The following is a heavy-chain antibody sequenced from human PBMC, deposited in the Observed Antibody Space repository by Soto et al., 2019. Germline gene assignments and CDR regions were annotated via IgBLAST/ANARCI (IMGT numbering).Heavy chain of an antibody. V-gene: IGHV3-64*01. D-gene: IGHD2-2*01. CDR1: GFTFSSYA. CDR2: ISSNGGST. CDR3: ARPLGYCSSTSCYSLGGGSDAFDI. J-gene: IGHJ3*02. Sequence: PGGSLRLSCAASGFTFSSYAMHWVRQAPGKGLEYVSAISSNGGSTYYANSVKGRFTISRDNSKNTLYLQMGSLRAEDMAVYYCARPLGYCSSTSCYSLGGGSDAFDIWGQGTMVTVSS.